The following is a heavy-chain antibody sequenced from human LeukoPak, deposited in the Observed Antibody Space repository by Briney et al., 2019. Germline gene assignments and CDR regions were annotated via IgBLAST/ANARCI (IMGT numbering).Heavy chain of an antibody. CDR1: GGSISSYY. Sequence: SEALSLTCTVSGGSISSYYWSWIRQPPGKGLEWIGYIYYSGSTNYNPSLKSRVTISVDTSKNQFSLKLSSVTAADTAVYYCARALWFGELYWGQGTLVTVSS. V-gene: IGHV4-59*12. J-gene: IGHJ4*02. D-gene: IGHD3-10*01. CDR2: IYYSGST. CDR3: ARALWFGELY.